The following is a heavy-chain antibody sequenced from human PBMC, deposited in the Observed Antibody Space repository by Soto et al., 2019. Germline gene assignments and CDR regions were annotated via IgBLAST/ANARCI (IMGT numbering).Heavy chain of an antibody. V-gene: IGHV4-34*01. D-gene: IGHD1-26*01. J-gene: IGHJ3*02. CDR2: INHSGST. CDR3: ARSAYSGRYYNDAFDI. CDR1: GGSFSGYY. Sequence: SETLSLTCAVYGGSFSGYYWSWIRQPPGKGLEWIGEINHSGSTNYNPSLKSRVTISVDTSKNQFSLKLSSVTAADTAVYYCARSAYSGRYYNDAFDIWGQGTMVTVSS.